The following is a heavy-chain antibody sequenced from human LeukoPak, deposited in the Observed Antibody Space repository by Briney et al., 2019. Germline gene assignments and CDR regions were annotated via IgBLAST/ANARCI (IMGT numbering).Heavy chain of an antibody. Sequence: GGSLRLSCAASGFTFSNNWMSWVRQAPGKGLEWVANIKQDGSEKYYVDSVKGRFTISRDNAKNSLYLQVDSLRAEDTAVYYCARDRPYYYLDYWGQGTPVTVSS. CDR1: GFTFSNNW. V-gene: IGHV3-7*04. J-gene: IGHJ4*02. CDR2: IKQDGSEK. D-gene: IGHD6-6*01. CDR3: ARDRPYYYLDY.